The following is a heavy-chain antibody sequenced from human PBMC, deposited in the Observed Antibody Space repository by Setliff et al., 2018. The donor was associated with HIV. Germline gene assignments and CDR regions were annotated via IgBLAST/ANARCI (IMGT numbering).Heavy chain of an antibody. CDR2: IKHSGST. V-gene: IGHV4-34*01. J-gene: IGHJ4*02. D-gene: IGHD3-22*01. Sequence: SETLSLTCAVYGGSFSGYYWSWIRQPPGKVLECIGEIKHSGSTNYNPSLKSQVTISVDTSKNQFSLKLNSVTAEDTDVYYCASGLDSSGYRRHLDYWGQGTLVTVSS. CDR1: GGSFSGYY. CDR3: ASGLDSSGYRRHLDY.